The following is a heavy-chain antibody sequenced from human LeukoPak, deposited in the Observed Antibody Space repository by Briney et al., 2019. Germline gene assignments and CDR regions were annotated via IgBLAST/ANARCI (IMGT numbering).Heavy chain of an antibody. J-gene: IGHJ4*02. V-gene: IGHV3-23*01. D-gene: IGHD3-10*01. Sequence: RSGGSLRLSCAASGFTFSNYAMSWVRQAPGKGLEWVSSISSSGGNTLYADSVKGRFTISRDNAKNSLYLQMNSLRAEDTALYYCARGQGFGESQGYWGQGTLVTVSS. CDR3: ARGQGFGESQGY. CDR2: ISSSGGNT. CDR1: GFTFSNYA.